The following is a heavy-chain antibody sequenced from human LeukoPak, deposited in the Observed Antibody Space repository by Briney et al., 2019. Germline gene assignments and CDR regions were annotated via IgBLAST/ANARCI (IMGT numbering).Heavy chain of an antibody. J-gene: IGHJ6*03. V-gene: IGHV4-4*07. CDR3: ARDRVSADYLYYYYYYMDV. Sequence: SETLSLTCTVSGGSISSYYWSWIRQPAGKGLEWIGRIYTSGSTNYNPSPKSRVTMSVDTSKNQFSLKLSSVTAADTAVYYCARDRVSADYLYYYYYYMDVWGKGTTVTVSS. CDR2: IYTSGST. CDR1: GGSISSYY. D-gene: IGHD4-11*01.